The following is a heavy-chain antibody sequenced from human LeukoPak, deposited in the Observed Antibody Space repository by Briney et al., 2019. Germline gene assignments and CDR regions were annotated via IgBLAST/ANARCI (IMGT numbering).Heavy chain of an antibody. V-gene: IGHV3-23*01. J-gene: IGHJ6*03. CDR3: AKAIRTSCYGCNMDV. CDR1: GFTFSSYA. CDR2: ISGSGGST. D-gene: IGHD2-2*01. Sequence: PGGSLRLSCAASGFTFSSYAMSWVRQAPGKGLEWVSTISGSGGSTYYAGSVKGRFTISRDNSKNTLYLQMNSLRAEDTAVYHCAKAIRTSCYGCNMDVWGKGTTVTVSS.